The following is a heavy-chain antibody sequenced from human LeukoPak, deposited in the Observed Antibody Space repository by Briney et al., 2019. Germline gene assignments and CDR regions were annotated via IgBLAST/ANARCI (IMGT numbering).Heavy chain of an antibody. Sequence: SETLSLTCPVSGASVSTYYRSWIVQPAGKGLEWIGRVYTSGDTHYNASLRSRVTISVDKSKNQFSLKMTSVTVADTAVYYCAGRDYWGQGILVTVSS. CDR3: AGRDY. J-gene: IGHJ4*02. CDR2: VYTSGDT. V-gene: IGHV4-4*07. CDR1: GASVSTYY.